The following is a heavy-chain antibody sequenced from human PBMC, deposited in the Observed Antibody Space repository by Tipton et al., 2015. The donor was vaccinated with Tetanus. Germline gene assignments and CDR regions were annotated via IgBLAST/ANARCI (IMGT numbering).Heavy chain of an antibody. D-gene: IGHD2-15*01. CDR3: ARVPGAGVGYCSGGNCRYFDY. J-gene: IGHJ4*02. V-gene: IGHV3-9*01. CDR1: GFTFDDYA. CDR2: ISWNSGSI. Sequence: SLRLSCAASGFTFDDYAMHWVRQAPGKGLEWVSGISWNSGSIGYADSVKGRFTISRDNAKNSLYLQMNSLRAEDTAMYYCARVPGAGVGYCSGGNCRYFDYWGQGTLVTVSS.